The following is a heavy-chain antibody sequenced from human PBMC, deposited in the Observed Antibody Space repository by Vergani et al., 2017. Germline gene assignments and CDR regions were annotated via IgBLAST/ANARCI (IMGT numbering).Heavy chain of an antibody. Sequence: EVQLLESGGGLVQPGGSLRLSCAASEFTFSSYAMSWVRQAPGEGLECVSTISGSGGSTYYADSVQGRFTISRDNSKNTLYLQMNSLRAEDTAVYYCAKDVGGELPWYFDYWGQGTLVTVSS. CDR1: EFTFSSYA. CDR3: AKDVGGELPWYFDY. D-gene: IGHD4-23*01. CDR2: ISGSGGST. J-gene: IGHJ4*02. V-gene: IGHV3-23*01.